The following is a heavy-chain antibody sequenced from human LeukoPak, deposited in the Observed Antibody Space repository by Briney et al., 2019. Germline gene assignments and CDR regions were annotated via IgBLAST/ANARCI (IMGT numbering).Heavy chain of an antibody. CDR1: GFTFTSSA. D-gene: IGHD3-10*01. V-gene: IGHV1-58*01. CDR3: AAVLLWFGESSYGMDV. J-gene: IGHJ6*04. Sequence: SVKVSCKASGFTFTSSAVQWVRQARGQRLEWIGWIVVGSGNTNYAQKFQERVTITRDMSTSTAYMEPSSLRSEDTAVYYCAAVLLWFGESSYGMDVWGKGTTVTVSS. CDR2: IVVGSGNT.